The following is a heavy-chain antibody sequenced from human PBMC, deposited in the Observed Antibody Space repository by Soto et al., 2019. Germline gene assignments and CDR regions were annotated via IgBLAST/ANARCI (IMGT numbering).Heavy chain of an antibody. CDR3: TKYYYDSSDYPNDAFDI. CDR2: IRSKANSYAT. V-gene: IGHV3-73*02. Sequence: EVQLVESGGGLVQPGGSLKLSCAASGFTFSGSSMHWVRQASGKGLEWVGRIRSKANSYATADATSVKGRITISRDDSKNTAYLQMNSLNTEETAVYYCTKYYYDSSDYPNDAFDIWGQGTMVTVSS. J-gene: IGHJ3*02. D-gene: IGHD3-22*01. CDR1: GFTFSGSS.